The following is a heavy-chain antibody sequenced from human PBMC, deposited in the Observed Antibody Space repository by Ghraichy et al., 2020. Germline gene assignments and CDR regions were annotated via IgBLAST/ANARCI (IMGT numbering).Heavy chain of an antibody. CDR1: GSTFTSYV. CDR3: ARDRFCSGGGCYRGYFDY. V-gene: IGHV1-2*06. J-gene: IGHJ4*02. D-gene: IGHD2-15*01. Sequence: ASVKVSCKASGSTFTSYVMHWVRQAPGLGLEWMGRINPNSGGTNYVQKFQGRVTMTRDTSINPAYMELNRLRSDDTAVYYCARDRFCSGGGCYRGYFDYWGQGTLVTVS. CDR2: INPNSGGT.